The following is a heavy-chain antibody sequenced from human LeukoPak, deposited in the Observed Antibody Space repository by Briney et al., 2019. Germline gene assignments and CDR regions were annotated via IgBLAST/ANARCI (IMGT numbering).Heavy chain of an antibody. Sequence: GGSLRLSCAASGFTFSSYAMSWVRQAPGKGLEWVSAISGSGGSTYYADSVKGRFTISRDNSKNTLYLQMNSLRAEDTAVYYCAKLPTYSSSWYDPGGYFDYWGQGTLVTVSS. CDR3: AKLPTYSSSWYDPGGYFDY. CDR2: ISGSGGST. J-gene: IGHJ4*02. CDR1: GFTFSSYA. D-gene: IGHD6-13*01. V-gene: IGHV3-23*01.